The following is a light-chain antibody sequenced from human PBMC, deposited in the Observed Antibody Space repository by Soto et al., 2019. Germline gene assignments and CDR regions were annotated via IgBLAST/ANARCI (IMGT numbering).Light chain of an antibody. J-gene: IGKJ1*01. V-gene: IGKV3-20*01. CDR1: QSVSNY. Sequence: EIVLTQSPGTLSLSPGERATLSCRASQSVSNYLAWYQQKPGQAPRLLIYGASNRATGFPDRFSGSGSGTDFTLTISRLEPEDFAVYYCQQYGSSGTFGQGTKVDIK. CDR3: QQYGSSGT. CDR2: GAS.